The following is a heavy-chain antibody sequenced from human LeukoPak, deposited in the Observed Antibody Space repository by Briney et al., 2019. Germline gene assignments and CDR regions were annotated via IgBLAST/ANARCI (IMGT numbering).Heavy chain of an antibody. D-gene: IGHD3-10*01. V-gene: IGHV4-30-4*01. CDR1: GGSISSGDYY. J-gene: IGHJ6*04. Sequence: PSQTLCLTCTVSGGSISSGDYYWSWIRQPPGKGLEWIGYIYYSGSTYYNPSLKSRVTISVDTSKNQVSLKLSSVTAADTAVYYCARDSGLWFGELYYYYAMDVRGKGTTVTASS. CDR3: ARDSGLWFGELYYYYAMDV. CDR2: IYYSGST.